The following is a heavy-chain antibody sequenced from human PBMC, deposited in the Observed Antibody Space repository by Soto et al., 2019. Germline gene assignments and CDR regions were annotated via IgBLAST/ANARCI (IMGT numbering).Heavy chain of an antibody. D-gene: IGHD3-3*01. CDR3: AKDKGYIYEFWSGYPTALLN. V-gene: IGHV3-7*01. CDR2: IKQDGSEK. J-gene: IGHJ4*02. CDR1: GFTFSSYW. Sequence: GGSLRLSCAASGFTFSSYWMSWVRQAPGKGLEWVANIKQDGSEKYYVDSVKGRFTISRDNAKNSLYLEMNSLRVEDTAVYYCAKDKGYIYEFWSGYPTALLNWGQGSQVPVSS.